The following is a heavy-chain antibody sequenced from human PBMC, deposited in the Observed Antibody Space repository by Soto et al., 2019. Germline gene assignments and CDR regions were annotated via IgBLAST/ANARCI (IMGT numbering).Heavy chain of an antibody. V-gene: IGHV4-39*01. CDR2: IFYTGST. J-gene: IGHJ6*02. Sequence: QLQLQESGPGLVKPSATLSLTCTVSGGSISSSSYFWACIRQPPGKGLEWIGTIFYTGSTYYNPSPKSRVTISVDTAENQFSLKLSSVTAADTAVYYCARQNYYYDMDVWGQGTTVTVSS. CDR1: GGSISSSSYF. CDR3: ARQNYYYDMDV.